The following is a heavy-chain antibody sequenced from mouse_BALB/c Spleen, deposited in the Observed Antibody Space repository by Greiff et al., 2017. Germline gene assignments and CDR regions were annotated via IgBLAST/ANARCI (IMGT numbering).Heavy chain of an antibody. J-gene: IGHJ4*01. V-gene: IGHV3-2*02. CDR1: GYSITSDYA. CDR2: ISYSGST. Sequence: DVQLQESGPGLVKPSQSLSLTCTVTGYSITSDYAWNWIRQFPGNKLEWMGYISYSGSTSYNPSLKSRISITRDTSKNQYFLQLNSVTTEDTATYYCARWGYLYAMDYWGQGTSVTVSS. CDR3: ARWGYLYAMDY. D-gene: IGHD2-2*01.